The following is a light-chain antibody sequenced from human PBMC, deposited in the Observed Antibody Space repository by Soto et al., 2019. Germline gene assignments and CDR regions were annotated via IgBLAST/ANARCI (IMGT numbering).Light chain of an antibody. CDR2: EAS. J-gene: IGKJ1*01. V-gene: IGKV3-11*01. Sequence: EIVLTQTPATGSLSPGERATLSCRASQSVSSSLAWYQQKPGQAPRLLIYEASHRATGIPARFSGSGSGTDFTLTISSLEPEAFAAYYCQQRSNWPRGTFGQGTKVEIK. CDR1: QSVSSS. CDR3: QQRSNWPRGT.